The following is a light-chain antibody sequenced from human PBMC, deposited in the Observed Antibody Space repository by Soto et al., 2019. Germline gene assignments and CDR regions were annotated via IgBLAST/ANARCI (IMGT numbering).Light chain of an antibody. V-gene: IGLV1-51*01. Sequence: QSVLRQPPSVSAAPGQKVTVSCFGSNSNIGKNYVSWYQQLPGTAPKLLIYGNNNRHSGITDRISGSKSGTSATLGITTLQPGDEADYYCATWDNTLSAEVFGGGTKVTVL. CDR2: GNN. CDR1: NSNIGKNY. CDR3: ATWDNTLSAEV. J-gene: IGLJ3*02.